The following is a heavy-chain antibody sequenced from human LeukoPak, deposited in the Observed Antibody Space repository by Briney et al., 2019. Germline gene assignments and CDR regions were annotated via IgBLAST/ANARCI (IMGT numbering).Heavy chain of an antibody. CDR1: GFTFSSYA. J-gene: IGHJ4*02. CDR3: TTRGGSFSIFDY. V-gene: IGHV3-30-3*01. Sequence: GGSLRLSCAASGFTFSSYAMHWVRQAPGKGLEWVAVISYDGSNKYYADSVKGRFTISRDNSKNTLYLQMNSLRAEDTAVYYCTTRGGSFSIFDYWGQGTLVTVSS. D-gene: IGHD1-26*01. CDR2: ISYDGSNK.